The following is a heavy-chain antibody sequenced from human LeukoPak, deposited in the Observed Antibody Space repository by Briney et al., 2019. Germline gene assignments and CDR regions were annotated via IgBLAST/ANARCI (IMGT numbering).Heavy chain of an antibody. CDR1: GYTFTSYG. CDR2: ISAYNGNT. D-gene: IGHD6-13*01. CDR3: ARDSGIAATGAPQH. V-gene: IGHV1-18*01. Sequence: VASVKVSCKASGYTFTSYGISWVRQAPGQGLEWMGWISAYNGNTNYAQKLQGRVTMTTDTSTSTAYMELRSLRSDDTAVYYCARDSGIAATGAPQHWGQGTLVTVSS. J-gene: IGHJ1*01.